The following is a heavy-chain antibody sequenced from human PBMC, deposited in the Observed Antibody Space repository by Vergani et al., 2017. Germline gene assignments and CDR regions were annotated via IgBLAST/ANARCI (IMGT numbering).Heavy chain of an antibody. J-gene: IGHJ6*03. CDR3: ARASALYYYYYYMDV. CDR2: IWYDGSNK. CDR1: GFTFSSYG. Sequence: QVQLVESGGGVVQPGRSLRLSCAASGFTFSSYGMHWVRQAPGKGLEWVAVIWYDGSNKYYADSVKGRFTIYRDNSKNTLYLQMNSLRAEDTAVYYCARASALYYYYYYMDVWGKGTTVTVSS. V-gene: IGHV3-33*01. D-gene: IGHD6-6*01.